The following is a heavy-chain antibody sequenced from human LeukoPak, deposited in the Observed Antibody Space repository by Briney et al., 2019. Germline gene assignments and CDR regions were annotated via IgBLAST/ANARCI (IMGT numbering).Heavy chain of an antibody. V-gene: IGHV3-21*06. Sequence: GGSLRLSCAASGFTFSSYAMSWVRQAPGKGLEWVSSISSGSSYIYYADSVKGRFAISRDNAKNSLYLQMNSLRAEDTAVYYCARDTYDILTGYYKWAFDIWGQGTMVTVSS. CDR3: ARDTYDILTGYYKWAFDI. J-gene: IGHJ3*02. CDR1: GFTFSSYA. CDR2: ISSGSSYI. D-gene: IGHD3-9*01.